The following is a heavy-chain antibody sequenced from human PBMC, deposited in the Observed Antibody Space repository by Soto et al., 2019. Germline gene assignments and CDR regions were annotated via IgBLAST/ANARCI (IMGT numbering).Heavy chain of an antibody. V-gene: IGHV3-15*01. CDR3: TPDGAVVVATGVYYYSGRDV. J-gene: IGHJ6*02. CDR1: GFTFSNAW. CDR2: IKSKTDGGTT. D-gene: IGHD2-15*01. Sequence: EVQLVESGGGLVKPGGSLRLSCAASGFTFSNAWMSWVRQAPGKGLEWVGRIKSKTDGGTTDYAAPVKGRFTISRDDSKKTLYMQMNNLKTEDKAVYYCTPDGAVVVATGVYYYSGRDVWGQGTTVTVSS.